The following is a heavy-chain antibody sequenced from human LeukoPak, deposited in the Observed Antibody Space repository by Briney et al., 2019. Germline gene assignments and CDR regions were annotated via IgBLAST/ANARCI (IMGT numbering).Heavy chain of an antibody. J-gene: IGHJ3*02. CDR2: INPNSGGT. Sequence: GASVKVSCKASGYTFTGYYMHWVRQAPGQGLEWMGWINPNSGGTNYAQKLQGRVTMTRDTSISTAYMELSRLRSDDTAVYYCARGAEGYSSGWSAFDIWGQGTMVTVSS. CDR1: GYTFTGYY. D-gene: IGHD6-19*01. V-gene: IGHV1-2*02. CDR3: ARGAEGYSSGWSAFDI.